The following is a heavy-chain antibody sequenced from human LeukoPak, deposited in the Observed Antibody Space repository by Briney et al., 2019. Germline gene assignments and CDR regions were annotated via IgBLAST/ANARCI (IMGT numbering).Heavy chain of an antibody. CDR1: GGSISSYY. J-gene: IGHJ4*02. CDR2: IYYSGST. V-gene: IGHV4-59*01. CDR3: ARSVAVAGSPLGY. Sequence: SETLSLTCTVSGGSISSYYWSWIRQPPGKGLEWIGYIYYSGSTNYNPSLKSRVTISVDTSKNQFSLKLSSVTAADTAVYYCARSVAVAGSPLGYWGQGTLVTVSS. D-gene: IGHD6-19*01.